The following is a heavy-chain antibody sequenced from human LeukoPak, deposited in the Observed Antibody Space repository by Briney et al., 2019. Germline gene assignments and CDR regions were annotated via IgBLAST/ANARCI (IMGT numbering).Heavy chain of an antibody. Sequence: PSETLSLTCAVYGGSFSGYYWSWIRQPPGKGLEWIGEINHSGSTNYNPSLKSRVTISVDTSKNRFSLKLSSVTAADTAVYYCARGGGYCSYWGQGTLVTVSS. V-gene: IGHV4-34*01. J-gene: IGHJ4*02. D-gene: IGHD2-15*01. CDR2: INHSGST. CDR3: ARGGGYCSY. CDR1: GGSFSGYY.